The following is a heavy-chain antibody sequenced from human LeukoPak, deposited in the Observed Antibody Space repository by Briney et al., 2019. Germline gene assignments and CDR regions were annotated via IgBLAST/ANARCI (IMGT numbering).Heavy chain of an antibody. J-gene: IGHJ4*02. V-gene: IGHV4-31*11. CDR2: IYYSGST. CDR3: ARGPGYSTYDY. Sequence: PSETLSLTCAVYGGSFSGYYWGWIRQHPGKGLEWIGYIYYSGSTYYNPSLKSRVTISVDTSKNQFSLKLSSVTAADTAVYYCARGPGYSTYDYWGQGTLVTVSS. CDR1: GGSFSGYY. D-gene: IGHD1-26*01.